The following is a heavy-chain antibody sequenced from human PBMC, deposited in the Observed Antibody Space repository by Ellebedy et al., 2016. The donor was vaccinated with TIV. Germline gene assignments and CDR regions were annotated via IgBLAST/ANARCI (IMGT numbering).Heavy chain of an antibody. J-gene: IGHJ4*02. D-gene: IGHD4-17*01. CDR3: ARGSGDLPFDY. CDR2: ISSSGTYI. CDR1: GFTFSSYS. V-gene: IGHV3-21*01. Sequence: GESLKISCAASGFTFSSYSMNWVRQAPGKGLEWVSCISSSGTYIYYADSLKGQFTISRDSAKNSLYLQMNSLRAEDTAVYYCARGSGDLPFDYWGQGTLVTVSS.